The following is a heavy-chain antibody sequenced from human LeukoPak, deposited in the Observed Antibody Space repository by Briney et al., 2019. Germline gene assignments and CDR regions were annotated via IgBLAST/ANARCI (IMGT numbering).Heavy chain of an antibody. D-gene: IGHD3-9*01. Sequence: PEGSLRLSCAASGFTFSSYSMNWVRQAPGKGLEWVSYISSSSSTIYYADSVKGRFTISRDNAKNSLYLQMNSLRAEDTAVYYCARDEIGLTGYYGMDVWGQGTTVTVSS. CDR2: ISSSSSTI. CDR1: GFTFSSYS. CDR3: ARDEIGLTGYYGMDV. J-gene: IGHJ6*02. V-gene: IGHV3-48*04.